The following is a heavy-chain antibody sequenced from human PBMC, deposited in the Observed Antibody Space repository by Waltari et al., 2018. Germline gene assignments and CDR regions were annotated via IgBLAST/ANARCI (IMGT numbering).Heavy chain of an antibody. J-gene: IGHJ1*01. Sequence: QLQLQESGPGLVRPSETLSLTCTVSGDSISDGTFYWGWIRQPPAKGLEWIGTIYYTGSTYYTPSLNIRVSISVDTSKLQFSLTLTSVTAADTGLYYCVRQSGTRTINSWGQGTLVTVSS. V-gene: IGHV4-39*01. CDR2: IYYTGST. CDR1: GDSISDGTFY. CDR3: VRQSGTRTINS. D-gene: IGHD1-7*01.